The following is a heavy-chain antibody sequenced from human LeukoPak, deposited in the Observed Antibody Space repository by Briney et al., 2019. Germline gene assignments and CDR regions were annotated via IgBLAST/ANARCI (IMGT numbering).Heavy chain of an antibody. Sequence: PGGSLRLSCAASGFTFTNYGMNWVRQAPGKGLEWVSSIVSSSANIYYADSVKGRFTIYRDNAKNSVYLQMNSLRVEDTAVYYCARGLCGGDCYDYWGQGNLVTVSS. CDR2: IVSSSANI. V-gene: IGHV3-21*01. J-gene: IGHJ4*02. CDR1: GFTFTNYG. CDR3: ARGLCGGDCYDY. D-gene: IGHD2-21*01.